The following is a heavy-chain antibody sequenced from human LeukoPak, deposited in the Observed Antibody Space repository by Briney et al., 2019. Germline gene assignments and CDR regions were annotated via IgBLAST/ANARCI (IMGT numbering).Heavy chain of an antibody. D-gene: IGHD3-10*02. Sequence: PSETLSLTCAVYGGSFSGYYWSWIRQPPGKGLEWLGEINHSGSTNYNPSLKSRVTISLDTSKNQFSLKLTSVTAADTAVYYCARHMLGAYNWFDPWGQGTLVTVSS. CDR2: INHSGST. CDR3: ARHMLGAYNWFDP. V-gene: IGHV4-34*01. J-gene: IGHJ5*02. CDR1: GGSFSGYY.